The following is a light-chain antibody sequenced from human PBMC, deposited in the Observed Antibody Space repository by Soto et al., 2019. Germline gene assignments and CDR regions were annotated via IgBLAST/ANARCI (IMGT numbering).Light chain of an antibody. CDR2: DAS. V-gene: IGKV1-5*01. CDR1: QNINNW. J-gene: IGKJ1*01. CDR3: QHTRT. Sequence: DFQMTKSPSTLSASVGDRVTITCRASQNINNWVAWYQQKPGKAPKFLIYDASTLQRGVPTRFSGSGFGTEFSLTISSLQPYDFGSYYFQHTRTFAQGTKVEIK.